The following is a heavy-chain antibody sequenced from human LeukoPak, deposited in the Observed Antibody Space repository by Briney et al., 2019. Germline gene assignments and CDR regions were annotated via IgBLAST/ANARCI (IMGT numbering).Heavy chain of an antibody. CDR2: IYYSGST. V-gene: IGHV4-39*07. CDR1: GGSISSSSSY. J-gene: IGHJ3*02. Sequence: SETLSLTCTVSGGSISSSSSYWAWIRQPPGKGLEWIGSIYYSGSTNFNPSLKSRVTISIDTSKNQFSLKLSSVTAADTAVYYCARNYGGNTMKAFDIWGLGTMVTVSS. CDR3: ARNYGGNTMKAFDI. D-gene: IGHD4-23*01.